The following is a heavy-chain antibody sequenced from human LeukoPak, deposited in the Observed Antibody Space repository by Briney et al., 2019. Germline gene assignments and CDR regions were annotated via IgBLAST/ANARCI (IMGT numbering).Heavy chain of an antibody. V-gene: IGHV1-69*06. D-gene: IGHD3-3*01. J-gene: IGHJ5*02. CDR1: GGTFSSYA. Sequence: SVKVSCKASGGTFSSYAISWVRQAPGQGLEWMGGIIPIFGTANYAQKFQGRVTITADKSTSTAYMELSRLRSDDTAVYYCARDKGEYDFWSGYFLFDPWGQGTLVTVSS. CDR3: ARDKGEYDFWSGYFLFDP. CDR2: IIPIFGTA.